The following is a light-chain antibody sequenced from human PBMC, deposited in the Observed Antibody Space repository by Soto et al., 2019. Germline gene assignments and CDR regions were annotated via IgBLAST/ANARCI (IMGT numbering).Light chain of an antibody. CDR1: QSISDL. CDR3: QQCNSYLGT. J-gene: IGKJ1*01. V-gene: IGKV1-5*03. Sequence: DIQMTQSPSTLSASVGDRVTITYRASQSISDLLAWYQQKPGKAPKLLIYKASTLESGVPSRFSGSGSGTEFTLTISSLQPDDFATYYCQQCNSYLGTFGQGTKVEIK. CDR2: KAS.